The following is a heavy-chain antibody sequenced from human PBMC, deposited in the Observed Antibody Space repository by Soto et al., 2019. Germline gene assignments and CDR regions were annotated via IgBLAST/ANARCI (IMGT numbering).Heavy chain of an antibody. Sequence: QVQLVQSGAELQKPGSSVTVSCKAPGGTLSSYSFSWVRQAPGHGLEWMGGIIPIFGTADYAQKFQGRFTITADKSTSTVYMQLSSLTSEDTALYYCATDPYSESSSGGYFDYWGQGTLVTVSS. V-gene: IGHV1-69*06. CDR3: ATDPYSESSSGGYFDY. CDR2: IIPIFGTA. D-gene: IGHD6-6*01. CDR1: GGTLSSYS. J-gene: IGHJ4*02.